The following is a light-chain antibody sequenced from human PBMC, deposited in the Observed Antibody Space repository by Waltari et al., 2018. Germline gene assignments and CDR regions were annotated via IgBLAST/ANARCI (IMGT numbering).Light chain of an antibody. CDR3: QSVDNSFGYVV. CDR1: ALPLHY. CDR2: KNS. V-gene: IGLV3-25*03. Sequence: SYELTQPSSVSVSPGQMARITCSGDALPLHYIQWYQHKSGQAPVLVMFKNSERPSGIPERISGSSSGTTVTLTITGVQAEDEADYYCQSVDNSFGYVVFGGGTKLTVL. J-gene: IGLJ2*01.